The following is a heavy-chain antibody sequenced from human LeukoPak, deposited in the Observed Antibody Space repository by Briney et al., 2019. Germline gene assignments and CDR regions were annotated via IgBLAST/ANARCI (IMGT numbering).Heavy chain of an antibody. CDR1: GYTFIGYY. Sequence: ASVKVSCKASGYTFIGYYMHWVRQAPGQGLEWMGWINPNIGVTNYAQKFQGRVTMTRDTSISTVYMELSRLRSDDTAVYYCARQGALVKGIDYWGQGTLVTVSS. D-gene: IGHD6-13*01. CDR2: INPNIGVT. V-gene: IGHV1-2*02. CDR3: ARQGALVKGIDY. J-gene: IGHJ4*02.